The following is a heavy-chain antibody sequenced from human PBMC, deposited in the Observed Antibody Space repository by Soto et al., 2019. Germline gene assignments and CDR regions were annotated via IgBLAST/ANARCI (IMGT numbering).Heavy chain of an antibody. J-gene: IGHJ6*02. D-gene: IGHD3-10*01. CDR1: GFAFSTYA. CDR3: ARDSVTRVSSDIPGMDV. V-gene: IGHV3-23*01. CDR2: IGEGGVSR. Sequence: HPGGSLRLSCVASGFAFSTYAMSWVRQAPGKGLEWVSVIGEGGVSRVYADAVKGRFTISRDNSKNTLYLQMTSLRVDDTAMYYCARDSVTRVSSDIPGMDVWGQGTTVTVSS.